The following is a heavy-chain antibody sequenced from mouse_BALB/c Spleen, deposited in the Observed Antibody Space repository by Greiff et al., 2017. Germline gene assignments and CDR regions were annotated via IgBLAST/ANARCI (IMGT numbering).Heavy chain of an antibody. CDR1: GFTFSSFG. Sequence: EVKVVESGGGLVQPGGSRKLSCAASGFTFSSFGMHWVRQAPEKGLEWVAYISSGSSTIYYAATVKGRFTISRDNPKNTLFLQMTSLRSEDTAMYYGARNGNYVYYFDYWGQGTTLTVSS. V-gene: IGHV5-17*02. CDR2: ISSGSSTI. J-gene: IGHJ2*01. CDR3: ARNGNYVYYFDY. D-gene: IGHD2-1*01.